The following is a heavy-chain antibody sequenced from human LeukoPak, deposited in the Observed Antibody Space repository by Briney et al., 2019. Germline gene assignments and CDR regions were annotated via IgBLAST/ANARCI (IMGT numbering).Heavy chain of an antibody. J-gene: IGHJ4*02. CDR2: IIPIFGTA. D-gene: IGHD5-18*01. CDR3: ARDMGTAMVTTDY. CDR1: GGTFSSYA. V-gene: IGHV1-69*05. Sequence: SVKVSCRASGGTFSSYAISWVRQAPGQGLEWMGRIIPIFGTANYAQKFQGRVTITTDESTSTAYMELSSLRSEDTAVYYCARDMGTAMVTTDYWGQGTLITVSS.